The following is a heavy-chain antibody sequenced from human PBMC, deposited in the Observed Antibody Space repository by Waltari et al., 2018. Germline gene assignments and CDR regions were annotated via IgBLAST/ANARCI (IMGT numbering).Heavy chain of an antibody. J-gene: IGHJ4*02. CDR1: GGSISSYY. CDR2: IYYSGST. D-gene: IGHD1-7*01. Sequence: QVQLQESGPGLVKPSETLSLTCTVSGGSISSYYWSWIRQPPGKGLEWIGYIYYSGSTNYNPSLKSRVTISVDTSKNQFSLKLSSVTAADTAVYYCARVGHELAADYWGQGTLVTVSS. CDR3: ARVGHELAADY. V-gene: IGHV4-59*01.